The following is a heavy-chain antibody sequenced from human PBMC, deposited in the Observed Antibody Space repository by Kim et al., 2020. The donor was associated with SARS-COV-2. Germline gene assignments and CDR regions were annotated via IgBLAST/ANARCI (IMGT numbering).Heavy chain of an antibody. J-gene: IGHJ5*02. CDR1: GFTFSSYA. CDR3: ARECIEVKIAAAGTINYNWFDP. Sequence: GGSLRLSCAASGFTFSSYAMHWVRQAPGKGLEWVAVISYDGSNKYYADSVKGRFTISRDNSKNTLYLQMNSLRAEDTAVYYCARECIEVKIAAAGTINYNWFDPWGQGTLVTVSS. V-gene: IGHV3-30*04. CDR2: ISYDGSNK. D-gene: IGHD6-13*01.